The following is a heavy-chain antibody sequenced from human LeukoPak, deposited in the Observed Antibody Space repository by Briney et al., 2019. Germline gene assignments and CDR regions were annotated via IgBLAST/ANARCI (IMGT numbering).Heavy chain of an antibody. V-gene: IGHV1-18*04. D-gene: IGHD2-15*01. CDR1: GYTFTGYY. CDR3: ARDDERYCSGGSCYSISSRDGMDV. CDR2: ISAYNGNT. Sequence: ASVTVSCTASGYTFTGYYMHWVRQAPGQGLEWMGWISAYNGNTNYAQKLQGRVTMTTDTSTSTAYMELRSLRSDDTAVYYCARDDERYCSGGSCYSISSRDGMDVWGQGTTVTVSS. J-gene: IGHJ6*02.